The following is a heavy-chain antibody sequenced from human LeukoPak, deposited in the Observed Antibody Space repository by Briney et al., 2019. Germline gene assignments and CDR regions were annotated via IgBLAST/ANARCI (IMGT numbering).Heavy chain of an antibody. V-gene: IGHV1-2*02. D-gene: IGHD6-13*01. Sequence: ASVKVSCKASGYTFTGYYMHWVRQAPGQGLEWMGWINPNSGGTNYAQKFQGRVTMTRDTSISTAYMELSRLRSDDTAVYYCASSYTRGSSSWLDYGMDVWGQGTTVPVSS. J-gene: IGHJ6*02. CDR3: ASSYTRGSSSWLDYGMDV. CDR2: INPNSGGT. CDR1: GYTFTGYY.